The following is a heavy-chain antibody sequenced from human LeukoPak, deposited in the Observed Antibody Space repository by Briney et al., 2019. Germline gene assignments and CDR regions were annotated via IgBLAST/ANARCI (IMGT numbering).Heavy chain of an antibody. CDR3: ARGDGGYTYTVFY. V-gene: IGHV3-74*01. Sequence: GGSLRLSCAASGITFSSYWMHWVRQAPGKGLVWVSRINSDGSSTSYADSVKGRFTISRDNAKNTLYLQTNSLRAEDTAVYYCARGDGGYTYTVFYWGQGTLVTVSS. J-gene: IGHJ4*02. CDR2: INSDGSST. CDR1: GITFSSYW. D-gene: IGHD5-12*01.